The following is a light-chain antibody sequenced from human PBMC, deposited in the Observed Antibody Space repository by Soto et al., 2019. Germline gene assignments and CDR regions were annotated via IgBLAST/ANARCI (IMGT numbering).Light chain of an antibody. CDR2: EVN. Sequence: ALTQPASVSGSPGQSITISCTGTSSDVGGYNYVSWYQQHPGKAPKLMIYEVNDRPSGVSNRFSGSKPGNTASLTISGLQAEDEADYYCSSYTSSSTYVFGTGTKVTVL. CDR3: SSYTSSSTYV. V-gene: IGLV2-14*01. CDR1: SSDVGGYNY. J-gene: IGLJ1*01.